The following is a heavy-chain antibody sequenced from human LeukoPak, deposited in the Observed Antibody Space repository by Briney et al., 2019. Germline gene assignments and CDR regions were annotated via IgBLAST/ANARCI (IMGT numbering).Heavy chain of an antibody. D-gene: IGHD1-26*01. CDR1: GGSISSGDYY. Sequence: SETLSLTCTVSGGSISSGDYYWSWTRQPPGKGLEWIGYIYYSGSTYYNPSLKSRVTISVDTSKNQFSLKLSSVTAADTAVYYCARDIDSGSSEFDYWGQGTLVTVSS. V-gene: IGHV4-30-4*01. J-gene: IGHJ4*02. CDR3: ARDIDSGSSEFDY. CDR2: IYYSGST.